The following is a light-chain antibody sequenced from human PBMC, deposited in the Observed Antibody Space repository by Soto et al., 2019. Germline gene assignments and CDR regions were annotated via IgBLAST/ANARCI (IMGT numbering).Light chain of an antibody. CDR1: NTDVGSYKF. J-gene: IGLJ3*02. CDR3: CSFAGGGATWV. Sequence: QSALTQPASVSGSPGQWITISCTGTNTDVGSYKFVSWYQQHPGKVPKLIIYEATKRPSGLSNRFSGSKSGNTASLTISGLQAEDEADYYCCSFAGGGATWVFGGGTKLTVL. CDR2: EAT. V-gene: IGLV2-23*01.